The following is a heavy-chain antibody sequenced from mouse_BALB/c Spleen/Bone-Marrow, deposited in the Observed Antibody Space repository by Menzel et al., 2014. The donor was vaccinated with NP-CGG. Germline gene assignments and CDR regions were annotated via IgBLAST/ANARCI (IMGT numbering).Heavy chain of an antibody. CDR3: ARGPTWYFDV. J-gene: IGHJ1*01. CDR2: INPGSGST. CDR1: GYAFPNYL. V-gene: IGHV1-54*03. D-gene: IGHD3-3*01. Sequence: VQLPQSGAELVRPGTSVKVSCKASGYAFPNYLIEWLKQRPGQGLELIGVINPGSGSTNYNEKFKGKATLTADKSSSTAYMQLSSLTSDDSAVYFCARGPTWYFDVWGAGTTVTVAS.